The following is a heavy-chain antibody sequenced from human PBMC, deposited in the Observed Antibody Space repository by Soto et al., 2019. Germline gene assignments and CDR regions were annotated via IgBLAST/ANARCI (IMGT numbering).Heavy chain of an antibody. CDR3: ARDYYSPGLHC. J-gene: IGHJ4*02. CDR2: ILPIFGST. Sequence: QVQLVQSGAEVKKPGSSVKVSCKASGGTFSGYVISWVRQAPGQGLEWMGGILPIFGSTNYTQKLQGRVTITADESTSTAYMELTSLRFEDSAVYYCARDYYSPGLHCWGQGTLVTVSS. V-gene: IGHV1-69*01. D-gene: IGHD3-10*01. CDR1: GGTFSGYV.